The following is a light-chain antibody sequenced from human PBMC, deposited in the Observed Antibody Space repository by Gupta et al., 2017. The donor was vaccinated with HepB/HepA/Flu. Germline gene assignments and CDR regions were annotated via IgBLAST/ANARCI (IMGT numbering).Light chain of an antibody. V-gene: IGKV3-11*01. CDR2: EAS. CDR1: QSVSSN. J-gene: IGKJ4*01. Sequence: DIVLTQSPATLSLSPGERATLSCRASQSVSSNLAWYQQRPGQAPRPLIYEASNRDTGIPARFSGSGSGTDFTLTISSLEPEDFAVYYCQQSSNWPLTFGGGTKVEI. CDR3: QQSSNWPLT.